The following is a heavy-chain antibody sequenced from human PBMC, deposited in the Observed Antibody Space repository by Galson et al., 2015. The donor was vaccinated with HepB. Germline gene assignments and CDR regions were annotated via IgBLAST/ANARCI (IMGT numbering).Heavy chain of an antibody. V-gene: IGHV3-74*01. J-gene: IGHJ3*02. CDR2: INSDGSST. Sequence: SLRLSCAASGFTFSSYWMHWVRQAPGKGLVWVSRINSDGSSTSYADSVKGRFTISRDNAKNTLYLQMNSLRAEDTAVYYCARDPTYYYGSGSYGDAFDIWGQGTMVTVSS. D-gene: IGHD3-10*01. CDR1: GFTFSSYW. CDR3: ARDPTYYYGSGSYGDAFDI.